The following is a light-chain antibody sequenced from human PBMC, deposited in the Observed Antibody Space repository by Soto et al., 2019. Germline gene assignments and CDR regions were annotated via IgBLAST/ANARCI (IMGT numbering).Light chain of an antibody. CDR1: QGIGST. CDR2: DSS. Sequence: EIVLTQSPAALSVSPGERVTLSCRPSQGIGSTLAWYQQKPGQTPRLLIYDSSTRAIGIPTRFTGSRSGTEFTLTINGLQSQDFAVYYCQRYNNWPLTFGGGTKVEIK. V-gene: IGKV3-15*01. CDR3: QRYNNWPLT. J-gene: IGKJ4*01.